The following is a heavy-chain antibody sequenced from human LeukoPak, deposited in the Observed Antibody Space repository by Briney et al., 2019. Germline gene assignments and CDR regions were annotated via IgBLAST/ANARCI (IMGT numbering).Heavy chain of an antibody. Sequence: GGSLRLSCAASGFTLTRNHMNWVRQVPGKGLEWVSIIYSSDATYYADSVKGRFTVSRDNSKNTLYLQMNSLRAGDTAVYYCAKDLPYYYYGSGSYSWGGFDYWGQGTLVTVSS. CDR1: GFTLTRNH. D-gene: IGHD3-10*01. V-gene: IGHV3-66*01. CDR3: AKDLPYYYYGSGSYSWGGFDY. CDR2: IYSSDAT. J-gene: IGHJ4*02.